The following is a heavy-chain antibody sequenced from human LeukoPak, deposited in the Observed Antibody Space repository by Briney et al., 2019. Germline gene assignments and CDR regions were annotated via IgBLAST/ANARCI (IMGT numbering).Heavy chain of an antibody. D-gene: IGHD4-17*01. CDR2: INPNSGGT. CDR3: ARGTDYDDYFQY. V-gene: IGHV1-2*02. CDR1: GYTFTGYY. J-gene: IGHJ4*02. Sequence: GASVKVSCKASGYTFTGYYMHWVRQAPGQGLEWMGWINPNSGGTNYAQKFQGRVTMTGDTSVSTAYMELRRLRSDDTAVYYCARGTDYDDYFQYWGQGTLVTVSS.